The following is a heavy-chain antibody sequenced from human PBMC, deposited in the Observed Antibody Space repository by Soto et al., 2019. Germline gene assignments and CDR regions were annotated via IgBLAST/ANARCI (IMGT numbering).Heavy chain of an antibody. V-gene: IGHV3-7*01. CDR2: IKEDGSEK. Sequence: GGSLRLSCAASGFTFSTYWVSWVRQAPGKGLEWVANIKEDGSEKYYVDSVEGRFTISRDNAKNSLYLQMTSLRAEDTALYYCARGWGYFDSSGFPYLYAMDVWGQGTTVTVSS. J-gene: IGHJ6*02. CDR3: ARGWGYFDSSGFPYLYAMDV. D-gene: IGHD3-22*01. CDR1: GFTFSTYW.